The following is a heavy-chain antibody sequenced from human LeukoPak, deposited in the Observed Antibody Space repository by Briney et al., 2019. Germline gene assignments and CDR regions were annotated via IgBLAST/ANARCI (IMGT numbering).Heavy chain of an antibody. CDR1: GDSISNSNYY. J-gene: IGHJ4*02. Sequence: ESSETLSLTCTVSGDSISNSNYYWGWIRQPPGKGLEWVGNIYYSGSSYYNPSLKSRVTISVDTSKNQFSLKLSSVTAADTAVYYCARLFAVVTRFFDYWGQGTLVTVSS. V-gene: IGHV4-39*01. D-gene: IGHD3-3*01. CDR3: ARLFAVVTRFFDY. CDR2: IYYSGSS.